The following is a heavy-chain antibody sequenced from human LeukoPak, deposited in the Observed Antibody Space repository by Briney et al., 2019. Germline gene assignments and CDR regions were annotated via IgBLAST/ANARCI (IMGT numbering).Heavy chain of an antibody. J-gene: IGHJ4*02. CDR1: GFTFSSYG. V-gene: IGHV3-33*01. CDR2: IWYDGSNK. Sequence: QPGRSLRLSCAASGFTFSSYGMHWVRQAPGKGLEWVAVIWYDGSNKYYSDSVKGRFTISRDNSKNTVYLQMDSLRVEDTAIYYCYATEAYWGQGILVTVSS. CDR3: YATEAY.